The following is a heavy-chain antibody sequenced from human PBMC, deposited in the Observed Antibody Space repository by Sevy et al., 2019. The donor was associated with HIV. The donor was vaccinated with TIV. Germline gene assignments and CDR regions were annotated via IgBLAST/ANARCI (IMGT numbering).Heavy chain of an antibody. CDR1: GYSFTNYW. Sequence: GESLKIYCKGSGYSFTNYWIVWVRQMPGKGLEWMGVIFPGDSDSRYSPSFQGQVTISADKSISTAYLQWNSLKASDTAIYYCARLSGYCSTSNCHTYYFDYWGQGTLVTVSS. CDR2: IFPGDSDS. CDR3: ARLSGYCSTSNCHTYYFDY. D-gene: IGHD2-2*02. J-gene: IGHJ4*02. V-gene: IGHV5-51*01.